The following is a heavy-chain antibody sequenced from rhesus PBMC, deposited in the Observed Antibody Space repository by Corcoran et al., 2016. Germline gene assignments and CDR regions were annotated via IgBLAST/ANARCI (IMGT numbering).Heavy chain of an antibody. Sequence: EVQLVESGGGLVQPGGSLRLSCTASGFAFSSFGMTWVRQAPGKGLEYVSHISSDGAGTYYPESVKGRFTISRDKSKNTVSPQVNILRSEDTAVYYGAKVLYSTSLWGQGVMVTVSS. D-gene: IGHD3-16*01. CDR1: GFAFSSFG. CDR2: ISSDGAGT. V-gene: IGHV3S5*01. J-gene: IGHJ4*01. CDR3: AKVLYSTSL.